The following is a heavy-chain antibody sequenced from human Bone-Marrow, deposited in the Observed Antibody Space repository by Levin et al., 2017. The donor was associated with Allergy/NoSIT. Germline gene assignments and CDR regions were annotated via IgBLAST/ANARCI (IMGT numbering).Heavy chain of an antibody. D-gene: IGHD2-2*01. CDR2: IYYSGST. J-gene: IGHJ6*02. CDR3: ARDGGVRNCISTSCYADIGGMDV. Sequence: ASQTLSLSCTVSGGSISSSSYYWGWIRQPPGKGLEWIGSIYYSGSTYYNPSLKSRVTISVDTSKNQFSLKLSSVTAADTAVYYCARDGGVRNCISTSCYADIGGMDVWGQGTTVTVSS. V-gene: IGHV4-39*07. CDR1: GGSISSSSYY.